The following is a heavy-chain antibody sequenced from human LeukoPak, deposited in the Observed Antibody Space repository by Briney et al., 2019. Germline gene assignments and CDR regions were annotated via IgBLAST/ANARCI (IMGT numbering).Heavy chain of an antibody. CDR3: AGLENGYIYHFDS. CDR2: IYPGDSES. Sequence: GESLKISCKASGYSFSSYSIAWVRQMPGRALEWMGLIYPGDSESRYSPSFQGQVTISFDKSISTAYLQWSSLKASDTAMYYCAGLENGYIYHFDSWGQGTLVTVSS. V-gene: IGHV5-51*01. CDR1: GYSFSSYS. J-gene: IGHJ4*02. D-gene: IGHD5-18*01.